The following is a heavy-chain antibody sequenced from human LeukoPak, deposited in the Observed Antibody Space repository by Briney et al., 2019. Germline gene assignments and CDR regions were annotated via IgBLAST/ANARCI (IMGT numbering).Heavy chain of an antibody. CDR3: VKDRSYSSTFGFDM. D-gene: IGHD6-13*01. V-gene: IGHV3-9*03. CDR1: GFTFDDYA. J-gene: IGHJ3*02. CDR2: ISWNSGRT. Sequence: GRSLRLSCVASGFTFDDYAMHWVRQGPGMGLEWVSGISWNSGRTDYADSVKGRLTISRDNAKNSLYLQMNTLRPEDMALYYCVKDRSYSSTFGFDMWGQGTMVTVSS.